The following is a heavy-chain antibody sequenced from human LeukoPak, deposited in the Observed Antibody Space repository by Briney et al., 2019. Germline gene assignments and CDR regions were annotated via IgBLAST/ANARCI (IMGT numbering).Heavy chain of an antibody. CDR1: GGSISSYY. CDR3: SRDHSGWYVGYFDY. Sequence: SETLSLTCTVSGGSISSYYWSWIRQPPGKGLEWIGYLYYSGSTNYNPSLKSRVTISVDTSKNQLSLTLGSVTAADTAVYYCSRDHSGWYVGYFDYWGQGTLVTVSS. CDR2: LYYSGST. J-gene: IGHJ4*02. D-gene: IGHD6-19*01. V-gene: IGHV4-59*01.